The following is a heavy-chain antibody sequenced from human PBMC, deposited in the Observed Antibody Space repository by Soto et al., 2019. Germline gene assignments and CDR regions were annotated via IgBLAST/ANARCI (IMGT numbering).Heavy chain of an antibody. CDR3: ARQGISATTRAQYGMDV. CDR2: IWYDGSNK. D-gene: IGHD1-7*01. V-gene: IGHV3-33*01. Sequence: GGSLRLSCAASGFTLSSYGMHWVRQAPGKGLEWVAVIWYDGSNKYYADSVKGRFTISRDNSKNTLYLQMNSLRAEDTAVYYCARQGISATTRAQYGMDVWGQGTTVTVYS. CDR1: GFTLSSYG. J-gene: IGHJ6*02.